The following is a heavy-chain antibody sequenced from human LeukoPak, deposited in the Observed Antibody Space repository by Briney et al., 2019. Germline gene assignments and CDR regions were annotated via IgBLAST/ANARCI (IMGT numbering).Heavy chain of an antibody. V-gene: IGHV3-74*01. CDR3: ARARSSSLFDY. Sequence: GGSLRLSCAASGFTFSSYWMHWVRQAPGKGLVWVSRINSDGSSTSYAVSVKVRFTSARDNAKNTLYLQMNSLRAEDTAVYYCARARSSSLFDYWGQGTLVTVSS. CDR2: INSDGSST. J-gene: IGHJ4*02. D-gene: IGHD6-13*01. CDR1: GFTFSSYW.